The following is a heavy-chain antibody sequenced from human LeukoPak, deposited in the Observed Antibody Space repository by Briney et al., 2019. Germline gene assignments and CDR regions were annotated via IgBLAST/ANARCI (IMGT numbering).Heavy chain of an antibody. CDR3: AREDCSGGSCYAGR. J-gene: IGHJ4*02. V-gene: IGHV3-21*01. CDR2: ISSSSSLT. Sequence: GGSLRLSCAASGFTFNNAWMSWVRQAPGEGLEWVSSISSSSSLTYYADSLKGRFTISRDNAKNSLYLQMNSLRAEDTAVYYCAREDCSGGSCYAGRWGQGTLVTVSS. CDR1: GFTFNNAW. D-gene: IGHD2-15*01.